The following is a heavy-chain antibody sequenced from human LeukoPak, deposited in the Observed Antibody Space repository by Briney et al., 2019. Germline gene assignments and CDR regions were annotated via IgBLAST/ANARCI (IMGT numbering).Heavy chain of an antibody. D-gene: IGHD2-15*01. CDR3: AGCSGGSCYSDAFDI. CDR2: INPNSGGT. Sequence: ASVKVSCKASGYTFTGYYLHWVRQAPGQGLEWMGWINPNSGGTSYAQKFQGRVTMTRDTSISTAYMELSRLRSDDTAVYCCAGCSGGSCYSDAFDIWGQGTMVTVSS. CDR1: GYTFTGYY. J-gene: IGHJ3*02. V-gene: IGHV1-2*02.